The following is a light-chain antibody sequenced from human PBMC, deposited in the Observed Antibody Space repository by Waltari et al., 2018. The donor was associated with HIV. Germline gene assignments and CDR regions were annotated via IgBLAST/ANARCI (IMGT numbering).Light chain of an antibody. Sequence: SYELTQPPSVSVSPGQTASITCSGDKLGGQYASWNQQTPGQSPVLVIYQDSKRPSGIPERFSGSNSGNTATLTISGTQAMDEADYYCQAWDSSTGIFGTGTKVTVL. CDR3: QAWDSSTGI. V-gene: IGLV3-1*01. CDR1: KLGGQY. CDR2: QDS. J-gene: IGLJ1*01.